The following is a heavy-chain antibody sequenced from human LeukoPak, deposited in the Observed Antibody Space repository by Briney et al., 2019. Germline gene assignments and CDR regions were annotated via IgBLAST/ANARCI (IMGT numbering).Heavy chain of an antibody. CDR2: IYISGST. J-gene: IGHJ5*02. V-gene: IGHV4-61*09. CDR1: GGSISSSSYY. Sequence: TLSLTCTVSGGSISSSSYYWSWIRQPAGKGLEWIGHIYISGSTNYNPSLKSRVTISVDTSKNQFSLRLSSVTAADTALYYCARGAQSITFLRGARTAGDWFDPWGQGTLVTVSS. D-gene: IGHD3-10*01. CDR3: ARGAQSITFLRGARTAGDWFDP.